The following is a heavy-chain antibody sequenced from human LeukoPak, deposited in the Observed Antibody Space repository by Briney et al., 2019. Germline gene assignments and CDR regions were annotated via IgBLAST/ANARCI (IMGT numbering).Heavy chain of an antibody. V-gene: IGHV3-11*01. Sequence: GGSLRLSCAASGFTFSDYYMSWIRQAPGKGLEWVSYISSSGSTIYYADSVKGRFTISRDNAKNSLYLQMNSLRAEDTAVYYCARGSDSSSWSTNYFDYWGQGTLVTVSS. CDR2: ISSSGSTI. CDR3: ARGSDSSSWSTNYFDY. CDR1: GFTFSDYY. D-gene: IGHD6-13*01. J-gene: IGHJ4*02.